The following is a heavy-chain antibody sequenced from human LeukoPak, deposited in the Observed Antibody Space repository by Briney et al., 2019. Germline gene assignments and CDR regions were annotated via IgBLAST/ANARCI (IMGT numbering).Heavy chain of an antibody. Sequence: PGGSLRLSCAASGFTFSDYYMSWIRQAPGKGLEWVSYVSTSGSDIFYADSVKGRFTISRDNAKNSLYLQINSLRAEDTAVYYCARTLYQLPHYYYYAMDVWGQGTTVTVSS. D-gene: IGHD2-2*01. CDR3: ARTLYQLPHYYYYAMDV. V-gene: IGHV3-11*01. J-gene: IGHJ6*02. CDR2: VSTSGSDI. CDR1: GFTFSDYY.